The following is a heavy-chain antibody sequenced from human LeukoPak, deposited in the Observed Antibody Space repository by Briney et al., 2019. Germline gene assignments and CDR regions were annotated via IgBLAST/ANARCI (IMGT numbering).Heavy chain of an antibody. Sequence: ASVKVSCKASGYSFVLYGISWVRQAPGQGPEWMGWISNYNGHTNYAQNLQGRVTMTTDTSTSTAYMELRSLRSDDTAVYYCARDPPYYYGSGSYPFDYWGQGTLVTVSS. CDR1: GYSFVLYG. V-gene: IGHV1-18*01. CDR2: ISNYNGHT. CDR3: ARDPPYYYGSGSYPFDY. D-gene: IGHD3-10*01. J-gene: IGHJ4*02.